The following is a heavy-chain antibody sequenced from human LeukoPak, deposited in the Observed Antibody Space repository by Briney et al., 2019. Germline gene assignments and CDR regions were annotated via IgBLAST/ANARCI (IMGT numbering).Heavy chain of an antibody. CDR3: AGRVTGYSSGYVY. CDR2: ISYDGSNK. CDR1: GFTFSSYA. V-gene: IGHV3-30*04. Sequence: GRSLRLSCAASGFTFSSYAMHWVRQAPGKGLEWVAVISYDGSNKYYADSVKGRFTISRDNSENTVYLQMNNLRAEDTAVYYCAGRVTGYSSGYVYWGQGTLVTVSS. D-gene: IGHD5-18*01. J-gene: IGHJ4*02.